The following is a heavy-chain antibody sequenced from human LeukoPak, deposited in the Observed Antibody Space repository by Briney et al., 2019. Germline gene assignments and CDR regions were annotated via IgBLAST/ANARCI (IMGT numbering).Heavy chain of an antibody. CDR1: GFTFSSYG. D-gene: IGHD3-3*01. J-gene: IGHJ3*02. V-gene: IGHV3-30*02. CDR3: ASIVAFGVVIGNDAFDI. Sequence: GGSLRLSCAASGFTFSSYGMHWVRQAPGKGLEWVAFIRYDGSNKYYADSVKGRFTISRDNSKNTLYLQMNSLRAEDTAVYYCASIVAFGVVIGNDAFDIWGQGTMVTVSS. CDR2: IRYDGSNK.